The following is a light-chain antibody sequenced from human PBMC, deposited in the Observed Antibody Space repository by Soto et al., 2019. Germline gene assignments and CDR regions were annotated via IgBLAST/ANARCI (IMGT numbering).Light chain of an antibody. J-gene: IGLJ1*01. V-gene: IGLV2-14*01. CDR3: SSYTSTITRRV. CDR2: EVS. CDR1: SSDVGGYNY. Sequence: QSALTQPASVSGSPGQSITISCTGTSSDVGGYNYVSWYQQHPGKAPKLMIYEVSNRPSGVSNRFSGSKSGNTASLTISGLQAEDEADYYCSSYTSTITRRVFGTGTKVTVL.